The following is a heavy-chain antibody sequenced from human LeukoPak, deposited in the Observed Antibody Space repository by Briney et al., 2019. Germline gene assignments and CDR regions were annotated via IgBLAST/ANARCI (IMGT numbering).Heavy chain of an antibody. CDR1: GFTVSSNY. V-gene: IGHV3-53*01. Sequence: GGSLRLSCEASGFTVSSNYMSWVRQAPGKGLEWDSVIYSGGNTYYADSVKGRFTISRDNSKNTLYLQMNSLRAEDTAVYYCARDVVTVAGADYWGQGTLVTVSS. CDR3: ARDVVTVAGADY. CDR2: IYSGGNT. J-gene: IGHJ4*02. D-gene: IGHD6-19*01.